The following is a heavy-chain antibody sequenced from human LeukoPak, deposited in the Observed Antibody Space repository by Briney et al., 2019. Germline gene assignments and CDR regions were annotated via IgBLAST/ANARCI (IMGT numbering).Heavy chain of an antibody. CDR1: GGSISSGGYY. Sequence: SETLSLTCTVSGGSISSGGYYWSWIRQHPGKGLEWIGYIYYSGSTYYNPSLRSRVTISVDTSKNQFSLKLSSVTAADTAVYYCARSSGYYFKIDYWGQGTLVTVSS. V-gene: IGHV4-31*03. D-gene: IGHD3-22*01. CDR3: ARSSGYYFKIDY. CDR2: IYYSGST. J-gene: IGHJ4*02.